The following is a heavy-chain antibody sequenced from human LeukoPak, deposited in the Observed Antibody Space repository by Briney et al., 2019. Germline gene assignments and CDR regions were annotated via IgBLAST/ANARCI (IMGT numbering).Heavy chain of an antibody. D-gene: IGHD3-22*01. Sequence: SCKASGYTFTTYVMHWVRQAPGKGLEWVAFIRYDGSNKYYADSVKGRFTISRDNSKNTLYLQMNSLRAEDTAVYYCAKDEKWLDYWGQGTLVTVSS. J-gene: IGHJ4*02. CDR1: GYTFTTYV. V-gene: IGHV3-30*02. CDR3: AKDEKWLDY. CDR2: IRYDGSNK.